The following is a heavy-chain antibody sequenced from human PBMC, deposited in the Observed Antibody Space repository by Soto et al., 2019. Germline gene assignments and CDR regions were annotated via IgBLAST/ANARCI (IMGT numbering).Heavy chain of an antibody. Sequence: PSETLSLTCIFSGGSISSSSYSWAWIRQPPGKGLEWIGTMYYGVNTYYNPSLESRVTISVDTSKNQFSLELSSVTAADTAVYYCARIATTTLGGPIDYWGRGTLVT. CDR1: GGSISSSSYS. CDR3: ARIATTTLGGPIDY. J-gene: IGHJ4*02. D-gene: IGHD4-4*01. V-gene: IGHV4-39*01. CDR2: MYYGVNT.